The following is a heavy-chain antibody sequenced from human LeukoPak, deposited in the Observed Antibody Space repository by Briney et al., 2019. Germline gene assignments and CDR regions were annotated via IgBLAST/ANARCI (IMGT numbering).Heavy chain of an antibody. CDR3: ARGRYGYCSGGSCYSRGDYYYGMDV. V-gene: IGHV4-34*01. D-gene: IGHD2-15*01. CDR1: GGSFSGYY. CDR2: INHSGST. J-gene: IGHJ6*04. Sequence: SETLSLTCAVYGGSFSGYYWSWIRQPPGKGLEWIGEINHSGSTSYNPSLKSRVTISVDTSKNQFSLKLSSVTAADTAVYYCARGRYGYCSGGSCYSRGDYYYGMDVWGKGTTVTVSS.